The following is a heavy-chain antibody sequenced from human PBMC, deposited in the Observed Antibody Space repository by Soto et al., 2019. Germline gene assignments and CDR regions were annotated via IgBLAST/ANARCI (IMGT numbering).Heavy chain of an antibody. D-gene: IGHD2-15*01. CDR3: AREGCSGGSCYSGYNLGIDY. CDR1: GGSVGSGYYY. V-gene: IGHV4-61*01. CDR2: IFYSANT. J-gene: IGHJ4*02. Sequence: SETLSLTCTVSGGSVGSGYYYWTWIRQPPGKGLEWIGNIFYSANTKYNPSLQSRVTISKDTSKNQFSLTLSSVTAADTAVYYCAREGCSGGSCYSGYNLGIDYWGQGTLVTVSS.